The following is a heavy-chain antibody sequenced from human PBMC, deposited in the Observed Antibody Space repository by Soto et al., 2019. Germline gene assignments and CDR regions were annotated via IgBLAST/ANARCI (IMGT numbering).Heavy chain of an antibody. J-gene: IGHJ5*02. CDR1: GFTFSSYA. D-gene: IGHD3-10*01. Sequence: GGSLRLSCAASGFTFSSYAMHWVRQAPGKGLEWVAVISYDGSNKYYADSVKGRFTISRDNSKNTLYLQMNSLRAEDTAVYYCARGLLWFGESSSGGWFDPWGQGTLVTVSS. V-gene: IGHV3-30-3*01. CDR3: ARGLLWFGESSSGGWFDP. CDR2: ISYDGSNK.